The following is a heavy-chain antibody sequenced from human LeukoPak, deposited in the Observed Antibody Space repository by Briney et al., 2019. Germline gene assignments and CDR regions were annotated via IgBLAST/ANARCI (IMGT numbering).Heavy chain of an antibody. CDR3: ARDGVNWNHDEESAFDI. V-gene: IGHV4-39*07. D-gene: IGHD1-14*01. J-gene: IGHJ3*02. CDR1: GDSVSGTNYY. CDR2: IYYGGTT. Sequence: EPSETLSLTCTVSGDSVSGTNYYWGWIRQPPGKGLEWIGSIYYGGTTYFNPSLKSRVTISVDTPKNQFSLKLSSVTAADTAVYYCARDGVNWNHDEESAFDIWGQGTMVTVSS.